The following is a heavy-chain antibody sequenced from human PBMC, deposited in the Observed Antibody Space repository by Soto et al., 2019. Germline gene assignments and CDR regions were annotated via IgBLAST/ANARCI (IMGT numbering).Heavy chain of an antibody. V-gene: IGHV3-7*03. Sequence: PGGTLRLSCADSGFILRNYWMIWVRQAPGMGLQWVASIKEDGSEKYYVDPVKGRFTISRENAKNSLYLQMNSLRAEATAVYYCARYRSLEPWGQGILVTVS. J-gene: IGHJ5*02. CDR2: IKEDGSEK. D-gene: IGHD3-16*02. CDR1: GFILRNYW. CDR3: ARYRSLEP.